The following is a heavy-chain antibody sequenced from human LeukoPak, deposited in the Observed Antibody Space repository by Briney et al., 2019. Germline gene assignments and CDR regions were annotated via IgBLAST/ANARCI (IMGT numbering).Heavy chain of an antibody. CDR1: GHPFYKYG. Sequence: ASVKVSCKVSGHPFYKYGINWVRQAPGQGLEWLGWVSVYNGNTNNVQTLQGRLTMTTDVSTSTAYMELRSLRSDVTAVYYCAGNYEGQGVVAAHWGQGTLVTVSS. CDR3: AGNYEGQGVVAAH. J-gene: IGHJ4*02. CDR2: VSVYNGNT. D-gene: IGHD3-16*01. V-gene: IGHV1-18*01.